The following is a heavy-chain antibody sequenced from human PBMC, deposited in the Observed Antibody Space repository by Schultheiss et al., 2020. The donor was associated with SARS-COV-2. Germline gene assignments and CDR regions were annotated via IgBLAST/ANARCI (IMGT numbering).Heavy chain of an antibody. Sequence: GGSLRLSCAASGFTFSTYYMLWVRQAPGKGLVWVSRINNDGSNAVYADSVKGRFTISRDNAKNTLYLQMNSLRAEDTAIYYCVKEYVSRSSLTFDYWGQGTLVTVSS. J-gene: IGHJ4*02. V-gene: IGHV3-74*01. CDR2: INNDGSNA. CDR1: GFTFSTYY. CDR3: VKEYVSRSSLTFDY. D-gene: IGHD6-13*01.